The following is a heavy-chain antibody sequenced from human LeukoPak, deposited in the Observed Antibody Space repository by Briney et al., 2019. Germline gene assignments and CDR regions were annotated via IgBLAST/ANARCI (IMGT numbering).Heavy chain of an antibody. CDR3: ARGIGSSWYYYYYYMDV. CDR1: GYTFTGYY. D-gene: IGHD6-13*01. CDR2: INPNSGGT. Sequence: ASVKVSCKASGYTFTGYYMHWVRRAPGQGLEWMGWINPNSGGTNYAQKFQGRVTMTRDTSISTAYMELSRLRSDDTAVYYCARGIGSSWYYYYYYMDVWGKGTTVTVSS. J-gene: IGHJ6*03. V-gene: IGHV1-2*02.